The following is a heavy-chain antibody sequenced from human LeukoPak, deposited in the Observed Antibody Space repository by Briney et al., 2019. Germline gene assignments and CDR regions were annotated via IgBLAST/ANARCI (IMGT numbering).Heavy chain of an antibody. J-gene: IGHJ3*02. CDR1: GSPISSAYQ. CDR2: IYHSGSA. Sequence: PSETLSLTCAVSGSPISSAYQWGWIRQPPGKGLEWIGNIYHSGSADYNPSLKSRVTVSLDTSKNHFSLKLTYVTAADTAIYYCARATDPSALFDIWGQGTMITVSS. V-gene: IGHV4-38-2*01. CDR3: ARATDPSALFDI.